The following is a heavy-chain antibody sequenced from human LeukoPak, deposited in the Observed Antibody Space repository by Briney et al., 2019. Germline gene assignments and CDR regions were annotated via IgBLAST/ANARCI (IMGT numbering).Heavy chain of an antibody. D-gene: IGHD1-26*01. CDR1: GFTFSSYA. CDR3: AKMLSGGALTRFSPVYFDY. CDR2: ISGSGGST. J-gene: IGHJ4*02. Sequence: PGGSLRLSCAASGFTFSSYAMSWVRQAPGKGLEWVSAISGSGGSTYYADSVKGRFTISRDNSKNTLYLQMNSLRAEDTAVYYCAKMLSGGALTRFSPVYFDYWGQGTLVTVSS. V-gene: IGHV3-23*01.